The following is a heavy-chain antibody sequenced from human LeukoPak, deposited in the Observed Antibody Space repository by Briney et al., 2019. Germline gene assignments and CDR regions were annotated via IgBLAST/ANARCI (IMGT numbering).Heavy chain of an antibody. CDR2: TSTYNDNT. CDR1: GYIFSNYG. CDR3: GRDRAYYHDTRGDIDY. D-gene: IGHD3-22*01. J-gene: IGHJ4*02. Sequence: ASVKVSCKASGYIFSNYGVTWVRQAPGQGLEWVGWTSTYNDNTRIAQNLQGRVTMNKDTFTSTSYLEVTSLRSDDTAFYYCGRDRAYYHDTRGDIDYWGQGTLVTVSS. V-gene: IGHV1-18*01.